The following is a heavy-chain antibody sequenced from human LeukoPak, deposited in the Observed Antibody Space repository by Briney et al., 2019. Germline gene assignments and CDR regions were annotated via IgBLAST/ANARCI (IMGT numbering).Heavy chain of an antibody. CDR3: ARDRSCGTRRCGELSRLDP. CDR2: INQDGTDK. CDR1: GSAFSDYW. D-gene: IGHD2-21*01. V-gene: IGHV3-7*01. J-gene: IGHJ5*02. Sequence: GGSLRLSCAASGSAFSDYWASWVRQTPGKGLEWVASINQDGTDKDYGDFVRGRFTISRDNAKNSLNLQMKSLRAEDTGVYYCARDRSCGTRRCGELSRLDPWGQGTLVTVSA.